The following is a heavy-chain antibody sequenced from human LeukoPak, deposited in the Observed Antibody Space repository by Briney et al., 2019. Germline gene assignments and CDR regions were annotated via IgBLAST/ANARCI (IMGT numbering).Heavy chain of an antibody. V-gene: IGHV3-49*03. CDR1: GFTFGDYA. Sequence: GGSLRLSCTASGFTFGDYAMSWFRQAPGKGLEWVGFIRSKACGGTTEYAASVKGRFTISRDDSKSIAYLQMNSLKTEDTAVYYCTRDNTVLLWFGELSNPFDYWGQGTLVTVSS. J-gene: IGHJ4*02. D-gene: IGHD3-10*01. CDR3: TRDNTVLLWFGELSNPFDY. CDR2: IRSKACGGTT.